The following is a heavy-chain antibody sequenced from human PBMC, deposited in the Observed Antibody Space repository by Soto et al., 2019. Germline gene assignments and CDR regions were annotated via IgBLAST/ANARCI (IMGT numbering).Heavy chain of an antibody. CDR2: IRRKANSYTT. CDR3: AMLGGWSGGSSGMDV. V-gene: IGHV3-72*01. J-gene: IGHJ6*02. D-gene: IGHD6-19*01. CDR1: GLIFSDYH. Sequence: EVQLVESGGGLVQPGGSLRLSCAASGLIFSDYHMDWVRQAPGKGLEWVGRIRRKANSYTTEYAASVKGRFTISRDGSKNALYLQMNSLKSEDTAVYYCAMLGGWSGGSSGMDVWGRGTTVTVSS.